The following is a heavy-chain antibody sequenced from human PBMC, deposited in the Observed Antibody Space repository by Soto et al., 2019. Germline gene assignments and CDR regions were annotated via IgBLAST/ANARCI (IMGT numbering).Heavy chain of an antibody. CDR2: INPNSGGT. CDR3: ARGRENDP. J-gene: IGHJ5*02. Sequence: QVQLVQSGAEVKKPGASVKVSCKASGYTFTNYYIHWVRQAPGQGLEWMGWINPNSGGTSYAQKFQGRVALTRDTSISTAYMELNSPRSDDTAMYYCARGRENDPWGQGTLVTVSS. CDR1: GYTFTNYY. D-gene: IGHD3-10*01. V-gene: IGHV1-2*02.